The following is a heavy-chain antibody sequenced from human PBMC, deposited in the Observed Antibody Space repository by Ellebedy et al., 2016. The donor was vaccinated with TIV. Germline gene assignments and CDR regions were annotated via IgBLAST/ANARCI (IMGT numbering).Heavy chain of an antibody. CDR3: AKDPYGDYGLGWFDP. CDR1: GFIFSSYV. D-gene: IGHD4-17*01. Sequence: GGSLRLSCAASGFIFSSYVMSWVRQAPGKGLEWVSTISGSGGNKHYADSVKGRFTISRANSKNTLYLQMNSLRAEDTAVYYCAKDPYGDYGLGWFDPWGQGTLVTVSS. CDR2: ISGSGGNK. V-gene: IGHV3-23*01. J-gene: IGHJ5*02.